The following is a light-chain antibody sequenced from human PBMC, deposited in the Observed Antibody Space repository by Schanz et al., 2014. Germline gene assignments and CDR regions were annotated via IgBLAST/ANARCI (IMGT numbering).Light chain of an antibody. CDR3: SSYGGSNNVM. Sequence: QSALTQPPSASGSPGQSVTISCTGTSSDVGGYNYVSWYQQNPGRAPKVLIFEVNKRPSGVPDRFSGSKSGNTASLTVSGHQAEDEADYYCSSYGGSNNVMFGGGTKLTV. CDR2: EVN. V-gene: IGLV2-8*01. CDR1: SSDVGGYNY. J-gene: IGLJ3*02.